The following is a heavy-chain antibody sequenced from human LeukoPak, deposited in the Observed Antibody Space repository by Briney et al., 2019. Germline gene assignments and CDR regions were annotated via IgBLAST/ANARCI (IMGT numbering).Heavy chain of an antibody. Sequence: GGSLRLSCAASGFTFSTYWMSWVRQAPGQGLEWVANIKQDGTEKYYVDSVNGRFTISRDNAKNSLYLQMSSLRAEDTAVYYCARAVGATHFDYWGRGTQVTVSS. CDR1: GFTFSTYW. V-gene: IGHV3-7*04. CDR2: IKQDGTEK. J-gene: IGHJ4*02. CDR3: ARAVGATHFDY. D-gene: IGHD1-26*01.